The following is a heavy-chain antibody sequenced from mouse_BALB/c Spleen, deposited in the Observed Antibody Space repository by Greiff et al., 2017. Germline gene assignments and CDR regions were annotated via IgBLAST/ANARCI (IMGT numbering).Heavy chain of an antibody. CDR2: IYPGNVNT. D-gene: IGHD2-4*01. CDR3: ARRGSDYDGFAY. Sequence: QVQLKQSGPELVKPGASVRISCKASGYTFTSYYIHWVKQRPGQGLEWIGWIYPGNVNTKYNEKFKGKATLTADKSSSTAYMQLSSLTSEDTAVYFCARRGSDYDGFAYWGQGTLVTVAA. V-gene: IGHV1S56*01. J-gene: IGHJ3*01. CDR1: GYTFTSYY.